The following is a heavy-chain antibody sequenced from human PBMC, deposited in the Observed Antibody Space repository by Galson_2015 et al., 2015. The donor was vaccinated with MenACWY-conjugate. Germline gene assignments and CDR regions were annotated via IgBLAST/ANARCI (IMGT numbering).Heavy chain of an antibody. CDR2: ISGSGGST. D-gene: IGHD6-13*01. CDR3: AKVPAAGGLSYFDY. J-gene: IGHJ4*02. V-gene: IGHV3-23*01. CDR1: GFTFSSYA. Sequence: SLRLSCAASGFTFSSYAMRWVRQAPGKGLEWVSAISGSGGSTYYADSVKGRFTISRDNSKNTLYLQMNSLRAEDTAVYYCAKVPAAGGLSYFDYWGQGTLVTVSS.